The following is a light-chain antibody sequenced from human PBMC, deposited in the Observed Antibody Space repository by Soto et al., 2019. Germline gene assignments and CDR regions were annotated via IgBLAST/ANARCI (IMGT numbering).Light chain of an antibody. J-gene: IGKJ1*01. CDR1: QYIDTR. Sequence: EIVLTQSPATLSSFPGDRVTLSCRASQYIDTRLAWYQHRPGQAPRLLIYQTSIRAAGIPARFSASGTGPDFTLTISDVQPEDFAVYYCHQRQSWPRTFGQGTKVDIK. CDR3: HQRQSWPRT. CDR2: QTS. V-gene: IGKV3-11*01.